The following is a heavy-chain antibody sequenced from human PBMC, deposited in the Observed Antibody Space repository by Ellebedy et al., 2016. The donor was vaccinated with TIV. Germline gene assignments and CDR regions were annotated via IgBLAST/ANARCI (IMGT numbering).Heavy chain of an antibody. D-gene: IGHD6-19*01. V-gene: IGHV5-51*01. J-gene: IGHJ4*02. CDR3: ARLRDALADELDY. Sequence: GESLKISCKASGYSFTNHWIAWVRQVPGKGLEWMGFVYPGDSDTRYRTSFQGQVTTSSDKSINTAYLQWSSLKASDTAIYYCARLRDALADELDYWGQGTLVTVSS. CDR2: VYPGDSDT. CDR1: GYSFTNHW.